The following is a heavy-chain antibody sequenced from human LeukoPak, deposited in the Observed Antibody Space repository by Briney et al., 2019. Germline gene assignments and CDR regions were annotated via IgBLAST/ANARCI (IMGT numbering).Heavy chain of an antibody. J-gene: IGHJ6*02. CDR1: XVXIXGXX. CDR3: ARHMNGGTNPMDV. V-gene: IGHV4-59*08. Sequence: SETLSLTCTVSXVXIXGXXXXXXXXXPGXXXXYXADMRYXEAPTYNPSLKSRVSXSLDTSKNQCSLKLSSVTAADTXVYYCARHMNGGTNPMDVWGQGTMVTVSS. CDR2: MRYXEAP. D-gene: IGHD2-8*01.